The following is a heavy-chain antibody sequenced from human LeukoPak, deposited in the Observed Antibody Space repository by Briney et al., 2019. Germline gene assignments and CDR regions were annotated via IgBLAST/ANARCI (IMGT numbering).Heavy chain of an antibody. CDR3: ASAIGSIWYEFDY. CDR1: GFTVNNNY. CDR2: IYSGGYT. D-gene: IGHD6-13*01. J-gene: IGHJ4*02. Sequence: GSLRLSCAASGFTVNNNYMSWVRQAPGRGLERVSVIYSGGYTYYAGSVKGRFTISRDNSKNTLYLQMNSLRAEDTAVYYCASAIGSIWYEFDYWGQGTLVTVSS. V-gene: IGHV3-53*01.